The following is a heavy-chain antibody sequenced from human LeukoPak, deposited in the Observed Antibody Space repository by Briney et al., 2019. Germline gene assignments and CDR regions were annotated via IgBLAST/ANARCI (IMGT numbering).Heavy chain of an antibody. D-gene: IGHD3-9*01. CDR3: ATGKYYDILTGYKGDYYGMDV. CDR2: FDPEDGET. CDR1: GYTLTELS. Sequence: GASVKDSCKVSGYTLTELSMHWVRQAPGKGLEWMGGFDPEDGETIYAQKFQGRVTMTEDTSTDTAYMELSSLRSEDTAVYYCATGKYYDILTGYKGDYYGMDVWGKGTTVTVSS. J-gene: IGHJ6*04. V-gene: IGHV1-24*01.